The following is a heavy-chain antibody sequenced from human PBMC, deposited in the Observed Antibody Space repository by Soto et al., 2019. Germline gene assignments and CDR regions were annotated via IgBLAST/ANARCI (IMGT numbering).Heavy chain of an antibody. D-gene: IGHD6-13*01. V-gene: IGHV1-69*06. CDR2: IIPIFGTA. J-gene: IGHJ4*02. CDR1: GGTFSSYA. CDR3: ARGGSSSWYPNFDY. Sequence: QVLLVQSGAEVKKPGSSVKVSCKASGGTFSSYAISWVRQAPGQGLEWMGGIIPIFGTANYAQKFQGRVTITADKSTSTAYMELSSLSSEDTAVYYCARGGSSSWYPNFDYWGQGTLVTVSS.